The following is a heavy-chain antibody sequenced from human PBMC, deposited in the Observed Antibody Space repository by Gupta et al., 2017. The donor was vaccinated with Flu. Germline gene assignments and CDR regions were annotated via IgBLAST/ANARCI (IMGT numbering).Heavy chain of an antibody. CDR1: GGSISRSSYY. CDR2: IYHSGST. J-gene: IGHJ4*02. D-gene: IGHD6-19*01. CDR3: ASLVAGIIVPDY. Sequence: QLQLQESGPGVVKPSETLSPICTVSGGSISRSSYYWGWIRQPPGKGLEWMGSIYHSGSTNYNPSLKSRVSISLDTSKNQFSLKLTFVTAADTAVYYCASLVAGIIVPDYWGQGTLVTVSS. V-gene: IGHV4-39*01.